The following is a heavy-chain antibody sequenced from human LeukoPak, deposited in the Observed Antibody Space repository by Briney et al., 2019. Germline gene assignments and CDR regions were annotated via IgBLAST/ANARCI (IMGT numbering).Heavy chain of an antibody. D-gene: IGHD3-10*01. Sequence: ASVTVSCKASGYTFTSYDINWVRQATGQGLEWMGWMNPNSGNTGYAQKFQGRVTMTRNTSISTAYMELSSLRSEDTAVYYCARGTYYGSGSYSHFDYWGQGTLVTVSS. CDR3: ARGTYYGSGSYSHFDY. CDR1: GYTFTSYD. CDR2: MNPNSGNT. J-gene: IGHJ4*02. V-gene: IGHV1-8*01.